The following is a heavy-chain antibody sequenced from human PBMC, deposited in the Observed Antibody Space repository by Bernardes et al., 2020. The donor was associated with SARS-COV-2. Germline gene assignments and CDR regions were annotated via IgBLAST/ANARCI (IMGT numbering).Heavy chain of an antibody. CDR2: IYYSGST. Sequence: SETLSLTCTVSGGSISSSSYYWGWIRQPPGKGLEWIGSIYYSGSTYYNPSLKSRVTISVDTSKNQFSLKLSSVTAADTAVYYCARHPASATYYYDSSGYYSDAFDIWGQGTMVTVSS. J-gene: IGHJ3*02. CDR1: GGSISSSSYY. V-gene: IGHV4-39*01. CDR3: ARHPASATYYYDSSGYYSDAFDI. D-gene: IGHD3-22*01.